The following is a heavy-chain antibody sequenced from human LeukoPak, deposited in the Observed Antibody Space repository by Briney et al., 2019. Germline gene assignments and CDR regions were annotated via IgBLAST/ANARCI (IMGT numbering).Heavy chain of an antibody. CDR3: ARKWFGELLGWFDP. CDR1: GGSISSGGYY. V-gene: IGHV4-31*03. CDR2: IYYSGST. Sequence: TLSLTCTVSGGSISSGGYYWSWIRQHPGKGLEWIGYIYYSGSTYYNPSLKSRVTISVDTSKNQFSLKLSSVTAADTAVYYCARKWFGELLGWFDPWGQGILVTVSS. D-gene: IGHD3-10*01. J-gene: IGHJ5*02.